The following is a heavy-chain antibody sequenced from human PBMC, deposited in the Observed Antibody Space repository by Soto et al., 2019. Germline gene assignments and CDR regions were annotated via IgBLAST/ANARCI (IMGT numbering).Heavy chain of an antibody. V-gene: IGHV1-46*01. Sequence: ASVKVSCKASAYSFTTYHIHWVRQAPGQGLEWMGLINPDAGATNYAQRFQGRLRLTRDTSTSTVYMELRSLRFDDTAVYFCARGDIVLVPASEGNWFDPWGQGTLVTVSS. CDR2: INPDAGAT. CDR3: ARGDIVLVPASEGNWFDP. CDR1: AYSFTTYH. J-gene: IGHJ5*02. D-gene: IGHD2-2*01.